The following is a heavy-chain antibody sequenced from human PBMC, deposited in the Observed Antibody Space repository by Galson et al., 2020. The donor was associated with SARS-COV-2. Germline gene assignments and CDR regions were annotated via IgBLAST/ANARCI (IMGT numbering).Heavy chain of an antibody. V-gene: IGHV3-21*01. CDR1: GFTFSSYS. J-gene: IGHJ4*02. D-gene: IGHD3-22*01. Sequence: GGSLRLSCAASGFTFSSYSMNWVRQAPGKGLEWVSSISSSSSYIYYTDSVKGRFTISRDKAKNSLYLQMNSLRAEDTAVYYCARDGGHYYGSSGLFDYWGQGTLVTVSS. CDR3: ARDGGHYYGSSGLFDY. CDR2: ISSSSSYI.